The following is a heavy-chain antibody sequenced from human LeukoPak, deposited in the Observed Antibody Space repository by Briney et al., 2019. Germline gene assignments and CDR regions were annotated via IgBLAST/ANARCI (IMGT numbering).Heavy chain of an antibody. J-gene: IGHJ4*02. CDR3: ARDYNWNVDY. D-gene: IGHD1-1*01. V-gene: IGHV1-18*04. Sequence: ASVKVSCKASGYIFTRYGISWVRQAPGQGLEWMGWINAYNGNTNYAQKLQGRVTMTTDTFTSTAYMELRSLRSDDTAVYYCARDYNWNVDYWGQGTLVTVSS. CDR2: INAYNGNT. CDR1: GYIFTRYG.